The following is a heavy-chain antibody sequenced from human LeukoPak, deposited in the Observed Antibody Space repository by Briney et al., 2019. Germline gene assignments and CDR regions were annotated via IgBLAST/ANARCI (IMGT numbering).Heavy chain of an antibody. CDR3: ARDRVAGTGTDT. J-gene: IGHJ5*02. Sequence: SETLSLTCSVSGDSITNINYYWGWIRQPPGKGLEWIATVYYTATTYSNPSLKSRVTISVDSSKNEVSLKVTSVTAADTAVYYCARDRVAGTGTDTWGQGTLVTVSS. D-gene: IGHD6-13*01. CDR2: VYYTATT. CDR1: GDSITNINYY. V-gene: IGHV4-39*07.